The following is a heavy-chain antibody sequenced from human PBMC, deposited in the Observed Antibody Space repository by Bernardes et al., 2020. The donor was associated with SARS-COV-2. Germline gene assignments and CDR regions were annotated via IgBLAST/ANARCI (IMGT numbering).Heavy chain of an antibody. J-gene: IGHJ4*02. D-gene: IGHD6-13*01. Sequence: GWSLRRSCAASGFTVRNNYMNWVRQAPGLGLEWVSVIYSGGTASYADSVKDRFTVSRDNSKNTLYLQMNSLRAEDTAVYFCAKGGGSSWDFYLDYWGQGTLVTVSS. V-gene: IGHV3-66*01. CDR2: IYSGGTA. CDR1: GFTVRNNY. CDR3: AKGGGSSWDFYLDY.